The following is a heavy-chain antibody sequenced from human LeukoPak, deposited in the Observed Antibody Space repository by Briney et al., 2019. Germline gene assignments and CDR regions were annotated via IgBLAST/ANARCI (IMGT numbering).Heavy chain of an antibody. CDR1: AFTSRGYW. Sequence: PGGSLRLSCAASAFTSRGYWMHWLRHAPGKGREWVARINGDGSRTAYGDSVKGRFTISRDNAKNTLSLQMTSLRAEDTAVYYCARDPDLSGYSFFECWGQGTLVTVSS. CDR2: INGDGSRT. V-gene: IGHV3-74*01. D-gene: IGHD3-22*01. J-gene: IGHJ4*02. CDR3: ARDPDLSGYSFFEC.